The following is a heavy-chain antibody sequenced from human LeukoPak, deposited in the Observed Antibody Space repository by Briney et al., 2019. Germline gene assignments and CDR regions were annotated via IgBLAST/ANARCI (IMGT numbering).Heavy chain of an antibody. CDR1: GASISSYY. CDR3: ARLGVAGTSWFDP. CDR2: IYYSGTI. D-gene: IGHD6-19*01. Sequence: SETLSLTCTVSGASISSYYWRWIRQPPGKGLEWIGYIYYSGTINYNPSLKSRVTMSVDTSKNQFSLKLSSVTAADTAVYYCARLGVAGTSWFDPWGQGTLVTVSS. J-gene: IGHJ5*02. V-gene: IGHV4-59*08.